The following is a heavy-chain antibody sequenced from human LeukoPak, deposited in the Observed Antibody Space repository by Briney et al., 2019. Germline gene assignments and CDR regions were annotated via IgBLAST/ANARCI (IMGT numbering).Heavy chain of an antibody. CDR1: GYTFTSYD. D-gene: IGHD3-22*01. CDR2: RNPNSGNT. V-gene: IGHV1-8*03. CDR3: ARGPVITMIVVVPYSFDY. Sequence: ASVTVSCKASGYTFTSYDINWVRQDTGQGLECMGWRNPNSGNTGYAQKFQGRVTITRNTSISTTYMELSSLRSEVTVMYYCARGPVITMIVVVPYSFDYWCQGTLVTVSS. J-gene: IGHJ4*02.